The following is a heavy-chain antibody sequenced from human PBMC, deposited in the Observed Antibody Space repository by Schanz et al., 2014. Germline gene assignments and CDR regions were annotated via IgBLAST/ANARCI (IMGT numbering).Heavy chain of an antibody. Sequence: QVQLVQSGAEVKKPGASMKVSCLASGYSFTEYFLHWVRQAPGQGLEWVGWINTNTGNPTYAQGFTGRFVFSLDTSVSTAYLQISSLKAEDTAAYYCTTETIAMAGTFSIWGQGTLVTVSS. V-gene: IGHV7-4-1*02. CDR2: INTNTGNP. D-gene: IGHD6-19*01. CDR3: TTETIAMAGTFSI. CDR1: GYSFTEYF. J-gene: IGHJ4*02.